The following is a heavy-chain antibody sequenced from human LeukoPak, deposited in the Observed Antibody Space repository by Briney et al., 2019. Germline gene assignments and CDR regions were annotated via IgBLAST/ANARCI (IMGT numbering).Heavy chain of an antibody. J-gene: IGHJ4*02. V-gene: IGHV3-64*01. D-gene: IGHD3-10*01. CDR1: GFTFSSYA. CDR3: ARDYTMVRGVIRVPVDY. CDR2: ISSNGGST. Sequence: PGGSLRLSCAASGFTFSSYAMHWVRQAPGKGLEYVSAISSNGGSTYYANSVKGRFTISRDNSKNTLYLQMGSLRAEDMAVYYCARDYTMVRGVIRVPVDYWGQGTLVTVSS.